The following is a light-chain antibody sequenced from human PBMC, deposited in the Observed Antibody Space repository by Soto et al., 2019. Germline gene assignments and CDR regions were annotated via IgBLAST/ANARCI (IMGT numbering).Light chain of an antibody. CDR2: AAS. CDR3: QQSYNTTWT. Sequence: DIQMTQSPSSLSESAGDRVTITCRASQGISTYLNWYQQKPGKAPKLLIYAASSLQSGVPSRFSGSGSETDFTLTISSLQPEDFATYSCQQSYNTTWTFGQGIKVEIX. V-gene: IGKV1-39*01. CDR1: QGISTY. J-gene: IGKJ1*01.